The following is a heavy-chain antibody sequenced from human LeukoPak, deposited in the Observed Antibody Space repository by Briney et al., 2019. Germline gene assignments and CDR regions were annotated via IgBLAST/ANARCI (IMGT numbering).Heavy chain of an antibody. D-gene: IGHD3-9*01. CDR2: ISAYNGNT. CDR1: GYTFTSYG. CDR3: ARDSYDILTGYQDWFDP. J-gene: IGHJ5*02. V-gene: IGHV1-18*04. Sequence: ASVKVSCKASGYTFTSYGISWVRQAPGQGLERMGWISAYNGNTNYAQKLQGRVTMTTDTSTSTAYMELRSLRSDDTAVYYCARDSYDILTGYQDWFDPWGQGTLVTVSS.